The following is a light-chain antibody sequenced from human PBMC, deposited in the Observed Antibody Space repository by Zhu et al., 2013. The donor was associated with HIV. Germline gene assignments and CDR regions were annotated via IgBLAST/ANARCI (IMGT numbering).Light chain of an antibody. J-gene: IGKJ1*01. CDR1: QGISSA. V-gene: IGKV1D-13*01. Sequence: AIQLTQSPSSLSASVGDRVTITCRASQGISSALAWYHHKPGKAPKLLIYDASSLESGVPSRFSGSGSGTDFTLTISSLQPEDFATYYCQQFNNYPKTFGQGTKVEVK. CDR2: DAS. CDR3: QQFNNYPKT.